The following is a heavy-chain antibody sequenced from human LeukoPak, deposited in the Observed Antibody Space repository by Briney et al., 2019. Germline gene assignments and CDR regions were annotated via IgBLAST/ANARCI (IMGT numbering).Heavy chain of an antibody. CDR3: ARERRVTPSYYYYGMDV. J-gene: IGHJ6*02. V-gene: IGHV1-18*01. D-gene: IGHD4-23*01. Sequence: ASVKVSCKASGYTFTSYGISWMRQAPGQGLEWMGWISAYNGNTNYAQKLQGRVTMTTDTSTSTAYMELRSLRSDDTAVYYCARERRVTPSYYYYGMDVWGQGTTVTVSS. CDR2: ISAYNGNT. CDR1: GYTFTSYG.